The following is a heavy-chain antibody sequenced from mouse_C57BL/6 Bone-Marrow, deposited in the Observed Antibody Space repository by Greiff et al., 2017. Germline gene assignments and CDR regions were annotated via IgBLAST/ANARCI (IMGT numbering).Heavy chain of an antibody. CDR3: ARCYGYDGYYCYD. CDR2: IDPTSGGT. V-gene: IGHV1-72*01. J-gene: IGHJ2*01. D-gene: IGHD2-2*01. CDR1: GYTFTSYW. Sequence: VQLQQPGAELVKPGASVKLSCKASGYTFTSYWMHWVKQRPGRGLEWIGRIDPTSGGTKYNEKFKSKATLTVDKPSSTAYMQLSSLTSEDSAVYYCARCYGYDGYYCYDWGRGTTPTVSS.